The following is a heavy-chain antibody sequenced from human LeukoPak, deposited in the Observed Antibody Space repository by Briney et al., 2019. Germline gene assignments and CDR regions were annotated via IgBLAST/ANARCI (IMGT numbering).Heavy chain of an antibody. D-gene: IGHD6-13*01. CDR1: GYTFTSYG. CDR3: ARDLSSSWSGVDY. J-gene: IGHJ4*02. V-gene: IGHV1-46*01. Sequence: ASVKVSCKASGYTFTSYGISWVRQAPGQGLEWMGIINPSGGSTSYAQKFQGRVTMTRDTSTSTVYMELSSLRSEDTAVYYCARDLSSSWSGVDYWGQGTLVTVSS. CDR2: INPSGGST.